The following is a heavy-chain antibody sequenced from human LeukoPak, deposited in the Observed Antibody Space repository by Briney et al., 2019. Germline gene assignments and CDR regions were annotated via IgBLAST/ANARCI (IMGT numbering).Heavy chain of an antibody. V-gene: IGHV3-30-3*01. CDR2: ISLDGSTE. CDR3: MRDYMGWFDP. CDR1: GFSLSNFQ. D-gene: IGHD3-10*01. Sequence: GGSLRLSCVASGFSLSNFQMYWVRQAPGKGLEWVSIISLDGSTEFYADSVKGRLTISRDTASNTMHLEMNNLRIEDTAVYYCMRDYMGWFDPWGQGSLVTVSS. J-gene: IGHJ5*02.